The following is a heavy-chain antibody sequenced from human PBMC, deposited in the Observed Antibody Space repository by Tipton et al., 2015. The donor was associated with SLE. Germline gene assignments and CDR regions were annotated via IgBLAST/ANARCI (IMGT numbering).Heavy chain of an antibody. D-gene: IGHD1-26*01. Sequence: SLRLSCVASGFSITSHGMHWVRQAPGKGLEWVAVVWADGIKKHYAESVKGRFTISRDNSKNTLYLQMNSLRDDDTALYFCARDISYYSDDYWGQGTLVIVSS. CDR2: VWADGIKK. CDR1: GFSITSHG. J-gene: IGHJ4*02. V-gene: IGHV3-33*01. CDR3: ARDISYYSDDY.